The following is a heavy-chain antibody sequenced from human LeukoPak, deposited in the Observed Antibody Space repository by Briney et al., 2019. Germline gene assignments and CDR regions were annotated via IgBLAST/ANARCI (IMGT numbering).Heavy chain of an antibody. CDR2: IYSSGST. CDR3: ARGRYYYDSSGYYYFDY. D-gene: IGHD3-22*01. CDR1: GVSISSYY. Sequence: SETLSLTCTVSGVSISSYYWSWIRQPAGKGLEWIGRIYSSGSTNYNPSLKSRVTMSVDTFKNQFSLKLSSVTAADTAVYYCARGRYYYDSSGYYYFDYWGQGTLVTVSS. V-gene: IGHV4-4*07. J-gene: IGHJ4*02.